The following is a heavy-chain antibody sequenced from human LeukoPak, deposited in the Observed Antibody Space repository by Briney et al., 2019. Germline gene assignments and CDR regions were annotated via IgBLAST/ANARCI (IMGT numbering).Heavy chain of an antibody. J-gene: IGHJ4*02. CDR2: ISAYNGNT. D-gene: IGHD2-21*02. Sequence: GASVKVSCKASGYTFSSYGISWVRQAPGQGLEWMAWISAYNGNTNYAQKLQGRVTVTTETSTSTAYMELRSLRSDDTAVYYCARGNCGGDCYSFDYWGQGTLVTVSS. CDR1: GYTFSSYG. V-gene: IGHV1-18*01. CDR3: ARGNCGGDCYSFDY.